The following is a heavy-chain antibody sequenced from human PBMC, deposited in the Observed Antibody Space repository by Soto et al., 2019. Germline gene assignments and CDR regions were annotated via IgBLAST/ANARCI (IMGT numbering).Heavy chain of an antibody. D-gene: IGHD3-10*01. J-gene: IGHJ4*02. CDR1: GGSISSGGYY. CDR3: ARDSWYYYGSGSLDY. Sequence: SETLSLTCTVSGGSISSGGYYWSWIRQHPGKGLEWIGYIYYSGSTYYNPSLKSRVTISVDTSKNQFSLKLSSVTAADTAVYYCARDSWYYYGSGSLDYWGQGTLVTVSS. CDR2: IYYSGST. V-gene: IGHV4-31*03.